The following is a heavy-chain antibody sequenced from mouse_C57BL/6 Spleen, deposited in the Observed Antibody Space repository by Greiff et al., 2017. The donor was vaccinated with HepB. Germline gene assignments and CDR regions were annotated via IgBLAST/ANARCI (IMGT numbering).Heavy chain of an antibody. CDR1: GYTFTSYW. V-gene: IGHV1-55*01. CDR3: ARAGTIYYDYDY. D-gene: IGHD2-4*01. CDR2: IYPGSGST. J-gene: IGHJ2*01. Sequence: QVQLKQPGAELVKPGASVKMSCKASGYTFTSYWITWVKQRPGQGLEWIGDIYPGSGSTNYNEKFKSKATLTVDTSSSTAYMQLSSLTSEDSAVYYCARAGTIYYDYDYWGQGTTLTVSS.